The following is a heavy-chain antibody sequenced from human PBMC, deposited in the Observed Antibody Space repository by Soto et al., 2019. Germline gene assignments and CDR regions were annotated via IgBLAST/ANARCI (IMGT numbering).Heavy chain of an antibody. CDR3: ARFRAAHLAGYYYYYMDV. CDR1: GGSISSYY. Sequence: QVQLQESGPGLVKPSETLSLTCTVSGGSISSYYWSWIRQPPGKGLEWIGYIYYSGSTNYNPSLKSRVTISVDTSKNQFSLKLSSVTAADTAVYYCARFRAAHLAGYYYYYMDVWGKGTTVTVSS. D-gene: IGHD2-15*01. CDR2: IYYSGST. V-gene: IGHV4-59*01. J-gene: IGHJ6*03.